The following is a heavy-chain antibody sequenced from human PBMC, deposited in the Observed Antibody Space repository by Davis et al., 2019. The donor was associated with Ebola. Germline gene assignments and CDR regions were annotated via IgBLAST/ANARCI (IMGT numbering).Heavy chain of an antibody. J-gene: IGHJ4*02. D-gene: IGHD3-10*01. V-gene: IGHV3-64D*06. CDR1: GFTFSSYA. CDR2: ISSNGGST. CDR3: VKESEDINMVRGVINGEYYFDY. Sequence: GGSLRLSCSASGFTFSSYAMHWVRQAPGKGLEYVSAISSNGGSTYYADSVKGRFTISRDNSKNTLYLQMSSLRAEDTAVYYCVKESEDINMVRGVINGEYYFDYWGQGTLVTVSS.